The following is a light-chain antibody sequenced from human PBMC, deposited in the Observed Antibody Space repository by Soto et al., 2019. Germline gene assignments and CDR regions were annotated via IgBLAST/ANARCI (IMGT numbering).Light chain of an antibody. Sequence: EFVLTQSPGTPSLSPGERATLSCRASQNVRSNYLAWYQQKPGQAPRLLMYDEASRPGGIPDTFSGSGSGTEFTLTISRLEPEDFAAYYFQQYGTSPYTFGHGTELEIK. CDR1: QNVRSNY. J-gene: IGKJ2*01. CDR2: DEA. CDR3: QQYGTSPYT. V-gene: IGKV3-20*01.